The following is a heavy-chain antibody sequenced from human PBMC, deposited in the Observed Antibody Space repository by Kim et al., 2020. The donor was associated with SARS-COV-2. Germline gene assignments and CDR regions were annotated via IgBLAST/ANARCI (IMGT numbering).Heavy chain of an antibody. V-gene: IGHV3-74*01. CDR2: IGGDVSDT. CDR1: GFTFSGHW. Sequence: GGSLRLSCAASGFTFSGHWMHWVRQAPGKGLVWVSRIGGDVSDTTYADSVKGRFTISRDNAKNTMYLQMISLTVEDTAVYYCTRDGTGPVDFDQWGQGT. D-gene: IGHD1-1*01. J-gene: IGHJ4*02. CDR3: TRDGTGPVDFDQ.